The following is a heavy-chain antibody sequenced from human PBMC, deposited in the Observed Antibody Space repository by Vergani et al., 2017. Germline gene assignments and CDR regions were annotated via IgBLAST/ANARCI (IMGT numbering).Heavy chain of an antibody. CDR2: IYTSGST. CDR1: GGSFSGYY. J-gene: IGHJ4*02. V-gene: IGHV4-34*01. CDR3: ARHSGIAVAGEIDD. D-gene: IGHD6-19*01. Sequence: QVQLQQWGAGLLKPSETLSLTCAVYGGSFSGYYWSWIRKPPGKGLEWIGYIYTSGSTNYNPSLKSRVTISVDTSKNQFSRKLSSVTAADTAVYYCARHSGIAVAGEIDDWGQGTLVTVSS.